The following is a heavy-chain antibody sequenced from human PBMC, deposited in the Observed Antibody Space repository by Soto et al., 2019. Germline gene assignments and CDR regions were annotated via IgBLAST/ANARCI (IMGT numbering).Heavy chain of an antibody. CDR1: GFTFSSYG. J-gene: IGHJ3*02. CDR2: ISYDGSNK. D-gene: IGHD2-15*01. CDR3: AKLRSSSWTQYAFDI. V-gene: IGHV3-30*18. Sequence: PGGSLRLSCAASGFTFSSYGMHWVRQAPGKAPEWVAVISYDGSNKYYGDSVKGRFTISRDNSMDTLYLQMNSLRPEDTAVYYCAKLRSSSWTQYAFDIWGHGTPVTVSS.